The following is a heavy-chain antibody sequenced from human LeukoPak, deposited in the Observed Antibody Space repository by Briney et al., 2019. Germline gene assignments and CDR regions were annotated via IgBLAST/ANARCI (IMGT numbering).Heavy chain of an antibody. J-gene: IGHJ4*02. Sequence: GGSLRLSCEVSGFTFSSYPMHWVRQAPVKGLEWLAVISYDGSKKYYADSVKGRFTISRDNSKNTLYLQMNSLGDEDTAVYYCANTPTYGAGSYGDYWGQGTLVTVSS. CDR1: GFTFSSYP. CDR2: ISYDGSKK. V-gene: IGHV3-30-3*01. D-gene: IGHD3-10*01. CDR3: ANTPTYGAGSYGDY.